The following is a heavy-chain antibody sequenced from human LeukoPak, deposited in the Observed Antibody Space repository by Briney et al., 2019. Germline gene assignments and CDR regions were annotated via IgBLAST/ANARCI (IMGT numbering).Heavy chain of an antibody. V-gene: IGHV3-11*04. CDR3: ARDSRLGELSLGDFDY. J-gene: IGHJ4*02. CDR1: GFTFSDYY. CDR2: ISSSGNST. Sequence: GGSLRLSCAASGFTFSDYYMSWIRQAPGKGLEWVSYISSSGNSTYYSDSVRGRFTISRDNAKNSLHLQMNSLRAEDTAVYYCARDSRLGELSLGDFDYWGQGTLVTVSS. D-gene: IGHD3-16*02.